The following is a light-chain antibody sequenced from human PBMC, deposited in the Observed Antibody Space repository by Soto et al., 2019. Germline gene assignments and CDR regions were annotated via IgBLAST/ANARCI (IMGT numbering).Light chain of an antibody. J-gene: IGKJ4*01. CDR1: QSINSY. CDR2: AAS. CDR3: QQSYGTPLT. Sequence: DIQMTQSPSSLSASVGDRVTITCRASQSINSYLNWYQQKPGKAPKLLIYAASSLQSGFPSRFSGSGSGTDFTLTISSLQPEDFAIYYCQQSYGTPLTFGGGTKVDIK. V-gene: IGKV1-39*01.